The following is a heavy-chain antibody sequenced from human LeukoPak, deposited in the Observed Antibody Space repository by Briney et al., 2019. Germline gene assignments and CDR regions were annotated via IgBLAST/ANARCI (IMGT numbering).Heavy chain of an antibody. CDR2: AYYNSNGYN. CDR1: VYSVSTTSAG. CDR3: ARDAGYDYVWGSPSPVYFDY. V-gene: IGHV6-1*01. J-gene: IGHJ4*02. D-gene: IGHD3-16*01. Sequence: SQTLSLTFAFSVYSVSTTSAGWNWLRQSPSRGLGWLGSAYYNSNGYNNYAVSVKGRITIHPDTPKNQFSLQLNSVTPEDTAVYYCARDAGYDYVWGSPSPVYFDYWGQGTLVTVSS.